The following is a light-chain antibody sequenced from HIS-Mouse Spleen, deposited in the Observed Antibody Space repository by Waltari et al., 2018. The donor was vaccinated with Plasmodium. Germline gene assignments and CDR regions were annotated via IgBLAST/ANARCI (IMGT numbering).Light chain of an antibody. V-gene: IGKV1D-8*02. J-gene: IGKJ1*01. CDR1: QGISSY. Sequence: AIWITQSPSLLSASPGDRVTLTCRTSQGISSYLAWYQQKPGKAPELLIYASSTLQSGVPSRFSGSGSGTDLTLTISSLQSEDFATYYCQQYYSCSRTFGQGTKVEIK. CDR2: ASS. CDR3: QQYYSCSRT.